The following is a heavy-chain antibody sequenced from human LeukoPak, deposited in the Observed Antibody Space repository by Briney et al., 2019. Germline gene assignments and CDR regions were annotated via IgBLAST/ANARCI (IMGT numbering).Heavy chain of an antibody. CDR3: AREGLQYYYYMDV. Sequence: GGSLRLSCAASGFTFSSYEMNWVRQAPGKGLEWVSYISSSGSTIYYADSVKGRITISRDNAKNSLFLQMDSLRAEDTAVYFCAREGLQYYYYMDVWGKGTTVTVSS. V-gene: IGHV3-48*03. CDR1: GFTFSSYE. CDR2: ISSSGSTI. J-gene: IGHJ6*04. D-gene: IGHD4-11*01.